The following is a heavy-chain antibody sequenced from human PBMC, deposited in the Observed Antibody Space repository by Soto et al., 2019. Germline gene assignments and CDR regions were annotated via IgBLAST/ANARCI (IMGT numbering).Heavy chain of an antibody. CDR3: ARGRSAAALFIHYYYGMDV. J-gene: IGHJ6*02. Sequence: SETLSLTCTVSGGSISSGGYYWSWIRQHPGKGLEWIGYIYYSGSTYYNPSLKSRVTISVDTSKNQFSLKLSSVTAADTAVYYCARGRSAAALFIHYYYGMDVWGQGTTVTVSS. CDR1: GGSISSGGYY. D-gene: IGHD2-2*01. CDR2: IYYSGST. V-gene: IGHV4-31*03.